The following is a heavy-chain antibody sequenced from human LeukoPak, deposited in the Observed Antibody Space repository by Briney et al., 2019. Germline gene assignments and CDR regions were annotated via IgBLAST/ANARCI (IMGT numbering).Heavy chain of an antibody. CDR1: GYTFTGYY. CDR2: INPNSGGT. J-gene: IGHJ4*02. Sequence: GASVKVSCKASGYTFTGYYMHWVRQAPGQGLEWMGWINPNSGGTNYAQKFQGRVTMTRDTSISTAYMELSRLRSDDTAVYYCARAHDPGYSSGWYAGFDYWGQGTLVTVSS. D-gene: IGHD6-19*01. V-gene: IGHV1-2*02. CDR3: ARAHDPGYSSGWYAGFDY.